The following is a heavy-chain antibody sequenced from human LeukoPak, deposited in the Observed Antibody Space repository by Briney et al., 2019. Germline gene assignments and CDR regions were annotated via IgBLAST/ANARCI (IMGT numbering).Heavy chain of an antibody. D-gene: IGHD3-22*01. V-gene: IGHV4-4*02. J-gene: IGHJ4*02. CDR2: IYHSGST. Sequence: SETLSLTCAVSGGSISSGHWWSWVRQPPGKGLVWIGEIYHSGSTDYNPSLRSRVTISVDKSKNQFSLQLSSVTAADTAVYYCARFSMIVVVHDYWGQGTLVTVSS. CDR3: ARFSMIVVVHDY. CDR1: GGSISSGHW.